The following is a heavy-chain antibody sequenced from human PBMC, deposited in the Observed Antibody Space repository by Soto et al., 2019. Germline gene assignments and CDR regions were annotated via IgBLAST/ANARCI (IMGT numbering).Heavy chain of an antibody. CDR3: VSAKDYTSSSGMDV. J-gene: IGHJ6*02. CDR1: GDSVSSNSAA. V-gene: IGHV6-1*01. CDR2: TYYRSKWFN. Sequence: PSETLSLTCAISGDSVSSNSAAWNWIRQSPSRGLEWLGRTYYRSKWFNDYAVSVKSRITLNPDTSKNQVSLQLNSVTPEDTALYYCVSAKDYTSSSGMDVCGQGITVP. D-gene: IGHD6-6*01.